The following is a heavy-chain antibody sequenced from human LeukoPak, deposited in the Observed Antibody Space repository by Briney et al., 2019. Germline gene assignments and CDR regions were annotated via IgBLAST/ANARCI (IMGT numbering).Heavy chain of an antibody. CDR1: GFTVGTSY. D-gene: IGHD3-10*02. V-gene: IGHV3-66*01. CDR2: IYTGSST. Sequence: GGSLRLSCEASGFTVGTSYMSWVRQAPGKGLEWVSLIYTGSSTYYTNSVKGRFTISRDNAMSTVFLQMKSLRAEDTGIYYCARFYVPEEHNPAWYEAHWGQGILVTVSS. CDR3: ARFYVPEEHNPAWYEAH. J-gene: IGHJ4*02.